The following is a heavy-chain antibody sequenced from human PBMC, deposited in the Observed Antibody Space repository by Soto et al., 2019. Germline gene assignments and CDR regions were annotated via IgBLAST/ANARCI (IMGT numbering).Heavy chain of an antibody. Sequence: EVQLLESGGGLVQPGGSQRLSCAASGFTFSSYAMSWVRQGPGKGLEWVKLISGSGGVTDYADSVKGRFTVSRDNSKNTMYLELNSLTAGDTAIYYCAKIHSGSSEDAFDVWGQGTVVTVSS. CDR2: ISGSGGVT. CDR1: GFTFSSYA. V-gene: IGHV3-23*01. CDR3: AKIHSGSSEDAFDV. D-gene: IGHD6-19*01. J-gene: IGHJ3*01.